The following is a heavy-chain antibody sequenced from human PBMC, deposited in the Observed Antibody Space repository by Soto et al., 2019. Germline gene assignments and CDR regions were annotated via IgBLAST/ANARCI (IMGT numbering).Heavy chain of an antibody. J-gene: IGHJ6*02. CDR1: GFIFSSYA. CDR2: ISYDGNNK. Sequence: QVQLVESGGGVVQPGRSLRLSCAASGFIFSSYAMYWVRQAPGKGLEWVAVISYDGNNKYYADSVKGRFTISRDNSRNTLDLQMNSLRAEDSAVYYCARAGCDGGSCYTLVGLRYGMDVWGQGTTVTVSS. CDR3: ARAGCDGGSCYTLVGLRYGMDV. D-gene: IGHD2-15*01. V-gene: IGHV3-30-3*01.